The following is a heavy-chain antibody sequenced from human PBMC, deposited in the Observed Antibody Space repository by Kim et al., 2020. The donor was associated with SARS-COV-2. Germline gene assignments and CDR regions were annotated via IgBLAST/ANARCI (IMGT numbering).Heavy chain of an antibody. V-gene: IGHV3-15*01. D-gene: IGHD2-2*01. CDR3: SIDCAGSTDCYDAYHM. CDR1: GLTFSDAW. Sequence: GGSLRLSCAASGLTFSDAWMTWVRQAPGKGLEWVGRIKRTSDGGTTEFAAAVKGRFTISRDDSKNTVWLQMSSLKTEDTAVYYCSIDCAGSTDCYDAYHMWGQGKMVTVSS. J-gene: IGHJ3*02. CDR2: IKRTSDGGTT.